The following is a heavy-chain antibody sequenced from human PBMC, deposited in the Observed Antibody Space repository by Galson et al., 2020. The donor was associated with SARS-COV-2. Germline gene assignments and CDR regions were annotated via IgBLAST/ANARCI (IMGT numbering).Heavy chain of an antibody. CDR3: ARDFGGWIFDY. J-gene: IGHJ4*02. D-gene: IGHD6-19*01. CDR2: IIPIFGTA. V-gene: IGHV1-69*06. CDR1: GGTFSSYA. Sequence: SVKVSCKASGGTFSSYAISWVRQAPGHALEWLGGIIPIFGTANYAQKFQGRVTITADKSTSTAYMELSSLRSEDTAVYYRARDFGGWIFDYWGQGTLVTVSS.